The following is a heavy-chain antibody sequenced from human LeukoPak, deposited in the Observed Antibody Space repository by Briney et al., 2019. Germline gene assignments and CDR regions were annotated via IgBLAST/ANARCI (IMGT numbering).Heavy chain of an antibody. CDR2: IHYSGST. D-gene: IGHD2-21*02. CDR1: GGSISSYY. V-gene: IGHV4-59*01. J-gene: IGHJ4*02. Sequence: PSETLSLTCTVSGGSISSYYWSWIRQPPGKGLEWIGFIHYSGSTNYNPSLKSRVTISVDTSKNQFSLKPSSVTAADTAVYYCARDNEYCGGDCYVIWGQGTLVTVSS. CDR3: ARDNEYCGGDCYVI.